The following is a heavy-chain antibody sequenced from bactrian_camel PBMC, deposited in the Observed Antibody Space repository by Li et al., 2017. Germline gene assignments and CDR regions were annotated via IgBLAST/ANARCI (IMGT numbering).Heavy chain of an antibody. CDR3: AASTWRGQPSFRQSDYEY. CDR1: GSALRRYA. V-gene: IGHV3S53*01. CDR2: IDREGIA. Sequence: VQLVESGGGSVQAGGSLTLSCAASGSALRRYAVAWFRQAPGKQHEGVAAIDREGIARYGDSVKGRFTTSKDNAKSTLYLQMNSLKPEDTAMYYCAASTWRGQPSFRQSDYEYWGQGTQVTVS. J-gene: IGHJ4*01.